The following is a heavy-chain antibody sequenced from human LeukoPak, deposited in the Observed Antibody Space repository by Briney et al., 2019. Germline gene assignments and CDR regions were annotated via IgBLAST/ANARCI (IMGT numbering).Heavy chain of an antibody. V-gene: IGHV4-34*01. CDR1: GGSFSGYY. J-gene: IGHJ3*02. D-gene: IGHD3-22*01. CDR3: AKRAHYYDSSGYYLDAFDI. CDR2: INHSGST. Sequence: SETLSLTCAVYGGSFSGYYWSWIRQPPGKGLEWIGEINHSGSTNYNPSLTSLKSRVTISVDTSKNQFSLKLSSVTAADTAVYYCAKRAHYYDSSGYYLDAFDIWGQGTMVTVSS.